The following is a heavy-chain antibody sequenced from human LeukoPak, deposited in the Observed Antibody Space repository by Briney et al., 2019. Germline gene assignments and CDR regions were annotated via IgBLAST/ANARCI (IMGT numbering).Heavy chain of an antibody. CDR2: IWYDGSNK. D-gene: IGHD4-23*01. Sequence: PGGSLRLSYAASGFTFGSSGMHWVRQAPGKGPEWVAVIWYDGSNKYYAHSVKGRFTISRDNSKNTLYLQMNSLRAEDTALYYCARDPSAGGGNYLENWGQGTLVTVSS. CDR1: GFTFGSSG. J-gene: IGHJ4*02. V-gene: IGHV3-33*01. CDR3: ARDPSAGGGNYLEN.